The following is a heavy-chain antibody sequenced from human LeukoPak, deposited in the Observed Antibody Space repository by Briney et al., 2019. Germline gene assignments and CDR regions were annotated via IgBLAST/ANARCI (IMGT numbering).Heavy chain of an antibody. CDR3: ASRTVTTNYFDY. D-gene: IGHD4-17*01. CDR1: GGTFSSYA. V-gene: IGHV1-69*05. Sequence: SVKVSCKASGGTFSSYAISSVRQAPGQGLEWMGGIIPIFGTANYAQKFQGRVTITTDESTSTAYMELSSLRSEDTAVYYCASRTVTTNYFDYWGQGTLVTVSS. CDR2: IIPIFGTA. J-gene: IGHJ4*02.